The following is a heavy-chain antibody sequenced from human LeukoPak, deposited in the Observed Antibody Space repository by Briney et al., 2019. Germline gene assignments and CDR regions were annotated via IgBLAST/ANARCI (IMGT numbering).Heavy chain of an antibody. J-gene: IGHJ2*01. CDR2: IYYSGST. V-gene: IGHV4-59*01. D-gene: IGHD1-26*01. Sequence: SETLSLTCTVSGGSISSYYWSWIRQPPGKGLEWIGYIYYSGSTNYNPSLKSRVTISVDTSKNQFSLKLSSVTAADTAVYYCARDRRVGACLKYWYFDLWGRGTLVTVSS. CDR1: GGSISSYY. CDR3: ARDRRVGACLKYWYFDL.